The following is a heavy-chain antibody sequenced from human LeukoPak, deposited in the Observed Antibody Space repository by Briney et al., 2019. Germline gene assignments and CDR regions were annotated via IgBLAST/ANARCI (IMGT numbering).Heavy chain of an antibody. CDR1: GFTFSSYW. CDR3: ARVKDIAVAGSPDY. V-gene: IGHV3-74*01. CDR2: INTDGSSV. J-gene: IGHJ4*02. Sequence: PGGSLRLSCAASGFTFSSYWMHWVRQAPGRGLVWVSRINTDGSSVSHADSVKGRFTTSRDNAKDTLYLQMNSLRVEDTAVYYCARVKDIAVAGSPDYWGQGTLVTVSS. D-gene: IGHD6-19*01.